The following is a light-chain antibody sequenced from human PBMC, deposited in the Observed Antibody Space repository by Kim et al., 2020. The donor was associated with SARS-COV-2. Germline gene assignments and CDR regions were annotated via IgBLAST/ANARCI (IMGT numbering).Light chain of an antibody. CDR2: ATS. CDR1: QTVSSTY. V-gene: IGKV3D-20*01. CDR3: QQFSTSPWT. J-gene: IGKJ1*01. Sequence: SPGERATLSCGTSQTVSSTYLAWYQQKPGLAPRLLIYATSTRATGIPDRFSGSGSGTDFTLTISRLEPVDFAMYYCQQFSTSPWTFGPGTKVDIK.